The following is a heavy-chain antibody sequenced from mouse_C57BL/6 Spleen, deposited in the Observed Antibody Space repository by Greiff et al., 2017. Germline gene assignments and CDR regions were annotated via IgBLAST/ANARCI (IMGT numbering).Heavy chain of an antibody. V-gene: IGHV1-15*01. J-gene: IGHJ2*01. Sequence: QVQLQQSGAELVRPGASVTLSCKASGYTFTDYEMHWVKQTPVHGLEWIGAIDPETGGTAYNQKFKGKAILTADKSSSTAYMELRSLTSEDSAVYYWTRGGGAGYYFDYWGQGTTLTVSS. CDR1: GYTFTDYE. CDR3: TRGGGAGYYFDY. CDR2: IDPETGGT.